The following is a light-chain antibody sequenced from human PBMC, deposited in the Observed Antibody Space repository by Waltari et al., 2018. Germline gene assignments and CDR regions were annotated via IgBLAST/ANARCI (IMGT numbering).Light chain of an antibody. CDR1: EDIRND. Sequence: AIQMTQSPSSLSASVGDRVTITCRASEDIRNDLGCYQQKPGKAPRLLIFAASTLQSWVPSRFSGSGSGTDFTLTISSLQPEDFATYFCLQDYIFPLTFGGGTTVEI. V-gene: IGKV1-6*01. CDR3: LQDYIFPLT. J-gene: IGKJ4*01. CDR2: AAS.